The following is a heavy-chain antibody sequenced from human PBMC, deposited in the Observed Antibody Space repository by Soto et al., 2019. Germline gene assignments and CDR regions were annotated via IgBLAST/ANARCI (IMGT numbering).Heavy chain of an antibody. D-gene: IGHD4-17*01. CDR3: ARVAEMGTVTKGYYYSMDV. CDR1: GDTFSNHT. Sequence: QVQLVQSGAEVKKPGSSVKVSCKASGDTFSNHTISWVRQAPGQGLEWRGRIIPLLGVANYAQKFQGRVTITADKSTSTAYIELSSLRSADTSVYYCARVAEMGTVTKGYYYSMDVWGTGTTVTVSS. V-gene: IGHV1-69*04. J-gene: IGHJ6*03. CDR2: IIPLLGVA.